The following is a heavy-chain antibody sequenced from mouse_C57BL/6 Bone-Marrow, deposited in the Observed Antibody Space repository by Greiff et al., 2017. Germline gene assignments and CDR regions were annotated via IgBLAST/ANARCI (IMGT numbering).Heavy chain of an antibody. CDR1: GYTFTSYW. CDR2: IDPSDSYT. D-gene: IGHD2-14*01. J-gene: IGHJ1*03. Sequence: VQLQQPGAELVMPGASVKLSCKASGYTFTSYWMHWVKQRPGQGLEWIGEIDPSDSYTNYNQKFKGKSTLTVAKSSSTAYMQLISLPSEDSAVYDCARRGVRRYFDVWGTGTTVTVSS. CDR3: ARRGVRRYFDV. V-gene: IGHV1-69*01.